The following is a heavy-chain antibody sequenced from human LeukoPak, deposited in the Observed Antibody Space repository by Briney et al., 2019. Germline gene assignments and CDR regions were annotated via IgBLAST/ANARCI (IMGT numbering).Heavy chain of an antibody. CDR1: GYTFTSYG. D-gene: IGHD3-3*01. CDR2: ISAYNGNT. CDR3: ARVGDYDFWSGSYYYYYMDV. J-gene: IGHJ6*03. V-gene: IGHV1-18*01. Sequence: GASVKVSCKASGYTFTSYGISWVRQAPGQGLEWMGWISAYNGNTNYAQKLQGRVTMTTDTPTSTAYMELRSLRSDDTAVYYCARVGDYDFWSGSYYYYYMDVWGKGTTVTVSS.